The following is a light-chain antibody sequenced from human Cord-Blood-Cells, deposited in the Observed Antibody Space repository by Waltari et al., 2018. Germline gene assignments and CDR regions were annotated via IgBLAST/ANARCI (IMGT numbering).Light chain of an antibody. V-gene: IGLV2-14*01. Sequence: QSALTPPATVSGSPGPSITIPCTGTSSDVGGYNYVAWYQQHPGKAPKLMIYEVSNRPSGVSNRFSGSKSGNTASLTISGLQAEDEADYYCSSYTSSSTVVFGGGTKLTVL. CDR1: SSDVGGYNY. J-gene: IGLJ2*01. CDR3: SSYTSSSTVV. CDR2: EVS.